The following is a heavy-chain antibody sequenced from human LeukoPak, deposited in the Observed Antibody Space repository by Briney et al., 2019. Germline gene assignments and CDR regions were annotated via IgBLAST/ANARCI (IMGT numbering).Heavy chain of an antibody. J-gene: IGHJ5*02. CDR1: GYTFTGYY. CDR2: INPNSGGT. V-gene: IGHV1-2*02. D-gene: IGHD3-3*01. Sequence: GASVKVSCKASGYTFTGYYMHWVRQAPGQGLEWMGWINPNSGGTNYAQKLQGRVTMTRDTSISTAYMELSRLRSDDTAVYYCARGRDYDFWSGYYSNWFDPWGQGTLVTVSS. CDR3: ARGRDYDFWSGYYSNWFDP.